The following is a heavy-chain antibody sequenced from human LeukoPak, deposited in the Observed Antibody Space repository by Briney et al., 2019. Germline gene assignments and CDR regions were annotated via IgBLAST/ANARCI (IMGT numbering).Heavy chain of an antibody. V-gene: IGHV1-18*01. CDR2: ISAYNGNT. J-gene: IGHJ6*03. CDR3: ARVVVAAAGTEPPYYYYYYMDV. CDR1: GYTFTSYG. Sequence: ASVKVSCKASGYTFTSYGISWVRQAPGQGLEWMGWISAYNGNTNYAQKLQGRVTMTTDTSTSTAYVELRSPRSDDTAVYYCARVVVAAAGTEPPYYYYYYMDVWGKGTTVTVSS. D-gene: IGHD6-13*01.